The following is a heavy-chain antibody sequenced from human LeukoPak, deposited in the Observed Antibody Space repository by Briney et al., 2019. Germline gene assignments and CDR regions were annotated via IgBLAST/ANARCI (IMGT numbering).Heavy chain of an antibody. CDR1: GGSFSGYY. D-gene: IGHD3-10*01. CDR3: ARAGVVLVRGVIGGNRFDP. Sequence: PSETLSLTCAVYGGSFSGYYWSWIRQPPGKGLEWIGEINHSGSTNYNPSLKSRVTISVDTSKNQFSLKLSSVTAADTAVYYCARAGVVLVRGVIGGNRFDPWGQGTLVTVSS. J-gene: IGHJ5*02. CDR2: INHSGST. V-gene: IGHV4-34*01.